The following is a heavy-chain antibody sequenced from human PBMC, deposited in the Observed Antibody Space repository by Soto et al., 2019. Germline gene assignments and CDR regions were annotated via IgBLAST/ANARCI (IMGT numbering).Heavy chain of an antibody. V-gene: IGHV5-51*01. CDR1: GYSFSRYW. CDR2: IYPGDSYT. Sequence: PGESLKISCEGSGYSFSRYWIGWVRQMPGKGLEWMVIIYPGDSYTRYSPSFQGQVNISAYKSISTAYLQWSSLKASDTAMYYCARDLNIATPYYFDYWGQGTLVTVSS. J-gene: IGHJ4*02. CDR3: ARDLNIATPYYFDY. D-gene: IGHD6-6*01.